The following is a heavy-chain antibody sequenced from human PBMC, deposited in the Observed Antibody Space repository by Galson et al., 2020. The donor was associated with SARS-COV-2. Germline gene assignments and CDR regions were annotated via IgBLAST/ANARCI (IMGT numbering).Heavy chain of an antibody. Sequence: ETSETLSLTCTVPGGSISSYYWSWIRQPPGNGLEWIGYIYYSGSTNHNPSLKSRVTISVDTSKNQFSLKLSSVTAADTAVYYCARGGWYFDLWGRGTLVTVSS. CDR1: GGSISSYY. D-gene: IGHD3-16*01. J-gene: IGHJ2*01. CDR2: IYYSGST. V-gene: IGHV4-59*01. CDR3: ARGGWYFDL.